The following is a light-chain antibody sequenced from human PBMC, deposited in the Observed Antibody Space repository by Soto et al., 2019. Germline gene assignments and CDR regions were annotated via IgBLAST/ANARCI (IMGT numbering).Light chain of an antibody. Sequence: DIQMTQSPSSLSGSVGDRVTINCRASQTISSWLAWYQQKPGKAPKLLIYKASTLKSGVPSRFSGSGSGTEFTLTISSLPPDDFATYYCQQYNSYSEAFGQGTKVELK. CDR1: QTISSW. CDR3: QQYNSYSEA. J-gene: IGKJ1*01. CDR2: KAS. V-gene: IGKV1-5*03.